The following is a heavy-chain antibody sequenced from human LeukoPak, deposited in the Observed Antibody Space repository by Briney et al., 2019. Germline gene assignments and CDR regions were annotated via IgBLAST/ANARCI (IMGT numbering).Heavy chain of an antibody. J-gene: IGHJ1*01. Sequence: GGSLRLSCAASGFTFSIYAMSWVRQAPGKGLQWVSSITSRGESTWYVDSVKGRFTISRDNSKNTLYLQMNSLRAEDTAVYYCASRAGSSSWYSYFQHWGQGTLVTVSS. CDR3: ASRAGSSSWYSYFQH. CDR2: ITSRGEST. V-gene: IGHV3-23*01. D-gene: IGHD6-13*01. CDR1: GFTFSIYA.